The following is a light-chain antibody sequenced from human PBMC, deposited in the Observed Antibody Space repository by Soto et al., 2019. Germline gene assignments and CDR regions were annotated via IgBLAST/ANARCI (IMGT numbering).Light chain of an antibody. J-gene: IGLJ1*01. CDR2: EVN. V-gene: IGLV2-23*02. CDR1: SSDVGSYNL. CDR3: CSYAGSSTYV. Sequence: QSALAQPASVSGSPGQSITISCTGTSSDVGSYNLVSWYQQHPGKAPKLMIYEVNKRPSGVSSRFSGSKSGNTASLTISGLRAEDEADYYCCSYAGSSTYVFGTGTKVTVL.